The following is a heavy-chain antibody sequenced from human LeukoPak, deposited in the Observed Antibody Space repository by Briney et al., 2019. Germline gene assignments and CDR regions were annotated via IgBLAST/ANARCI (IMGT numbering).Heavy chain of an antibody. CDR1: GLTFSSYG. Sequence: GGSLRLSCAASGLTFSSYGMHWVRQAPGKGLEWVAVTSYDGSNKYYADSVKGRFTISRDNSKNTLYLQMNSLRAEDTAVYYCARSSSPKYYYYYYGMDVWGQGTTVTVSS. CDR3: ARSSSPKYYYYYYGMDV. V-gene: IGHV3-30*03. J-gene: IGHJ6*02. CDR2: TSYDGSNK.